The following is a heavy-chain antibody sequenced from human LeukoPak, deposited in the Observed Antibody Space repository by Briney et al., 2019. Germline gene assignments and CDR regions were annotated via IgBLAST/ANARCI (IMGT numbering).Heavy chain of an antibody. Sequence: PSETLSLTCAVYGGSFSGYYWSWIRQPPGKGLEWIGEINHSRSTNYNPSLESRVTISVDTSKNQFSLKLSSVTAADTAVYYCASLSMRRGILSADQILFDYWGQGTLVTVSS. J-gene: IGHJ4*02. CDR2: INHSRST. V-gene: IGHV4-34*01. CDR3: ASLSMRRGILSADQILFDY. CDR1: GGSFSGYY. D-gene: IGHD2/OR15-2a*01.